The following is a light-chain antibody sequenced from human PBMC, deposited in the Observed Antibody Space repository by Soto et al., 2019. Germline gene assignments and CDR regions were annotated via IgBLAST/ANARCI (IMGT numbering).Light chain of an antibody. CDR3: QQYSRSST. CDR1: QSISSW. CDR2: RAS. V-gene: IGKV1-5*03. Sequence: DIQMTQSPSTLSASIGGRVTITCRASQSISSWLAWYQQKPGKAPKLLIYRASSLQSGVPSRFSGRGSGTEIFLTISNLQADDFAPYYCQQYSRSSTFGQGTKVEIK. J-gene: IGKJ1*01.